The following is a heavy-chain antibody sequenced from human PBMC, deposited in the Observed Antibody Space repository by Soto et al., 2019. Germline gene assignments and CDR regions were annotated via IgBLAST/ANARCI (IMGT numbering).Heavy chain of an antibody. Sequence: SVKVSCKASGGTFSSYAISWVRQAPGQGXEWMGGIIPIFGTANYAQKFQGRVTITADESTSTAYMELSSLRSEDTAVYYCARTFIDSSGYKHHDAFDIWGQGTMVTVSS. CDR2: IIPIFGTA. V-gene: IGHV1-69*13. D-gene: IGHD3-22*01. J-gene: IGHJ3*02. CDR3: ARTFIDSSGYKHHDAFDI. CDR1: GGTFSSYA.